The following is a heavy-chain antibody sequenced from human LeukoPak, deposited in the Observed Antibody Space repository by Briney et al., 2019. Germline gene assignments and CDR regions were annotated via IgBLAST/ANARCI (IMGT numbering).Heavy chain of an antibody. D-gene: IGHD3-22*01. V-gene: IGHV3-21*01. CDR1: GFTFSSYS. Sequence: GGSLRLSCAASGFTFSSYSMNWVRQAPGKGLEWVSSISSSSSYIYYADSVKGRFTISRDNAKNSLYLQMNSLRAEDTAVYYCARLNLDSSGLDFDYWGQGTLVTVSS. CDR2: ISSSSSYI. J-gene: IGHJ4*02. CDR3: ARLNLDSSGLDFDY.